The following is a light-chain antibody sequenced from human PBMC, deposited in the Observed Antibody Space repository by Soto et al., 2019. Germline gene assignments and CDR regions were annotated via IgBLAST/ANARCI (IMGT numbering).Light chain of an antibody. CDR2: DVS. V-gene: IGLV2-14*01. Sequence: QSVLTPPASLSGSPGQGITISCTGTSSDVGGYNDVSWYQQHTGKAPKLMLYDVSHRHSGVSNRFSGSKSGNTASLTISGLQAEEEADYYCSSYTSSSTLYVFGTGTKVTVL. CDR3: SSYTSSSTLYV. CDR1: SSDVGGYND. J-gene: IGLJ1*01.